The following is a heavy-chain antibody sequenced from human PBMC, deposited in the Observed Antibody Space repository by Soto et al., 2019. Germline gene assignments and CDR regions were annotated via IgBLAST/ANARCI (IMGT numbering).Heavy chain of an antibody. V-gene: IGHV4-30-4*01. CDR2: IYYSGST. CDR1: GGSISSGDYY. J-gene: IGHJ6*02. Sequence: PSATRSITCTVSGGSISSGDYYWSWIRQPPGKGLEWIWYIYYSGSTYYNPSLKSRVTISVDTSKNQFSLKLSSVTAADTAVYYCARGSTRNDFWSGYYTGTSYYYGMDVWGQGTTVTVSS. CDR3: ARGSTRNDFWSGYYTGTSYYYGMDV. D-gene: IGHD3-3*01.